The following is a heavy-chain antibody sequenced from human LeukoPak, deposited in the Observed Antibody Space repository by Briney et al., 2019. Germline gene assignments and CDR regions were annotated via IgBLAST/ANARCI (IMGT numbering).Heavy chain of an antibody. CDR1: GFTFSSYS. Sequence: GGSLRLSCAASGFTFSSYSMNWVRQAPGKGLEWVSSISSSSSYIYYADSVKGRFTISRDNAKNSLYLQMNSLRAEDTAVYYCARRAAAGTRSYYYYYYMDVWGKGTTVTVSS. CDR2: ISSSSSYI. CDR3: ARRAAAGTRSYYYYYYMDV. V-gene: IGHV3-21*04. D-gene: IGHD6-13*01. J-gene: IGHJ6*03.